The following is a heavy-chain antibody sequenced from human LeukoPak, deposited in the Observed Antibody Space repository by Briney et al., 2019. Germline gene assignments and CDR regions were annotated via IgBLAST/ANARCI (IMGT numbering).Heavy chain of an antibody. CDR3: AKEGAWGNWYFDL. Sequence: GGSLRLSCAASGFTFSSHGMHWVRQAPGKGLEWVAVIGSDGHTKYYADSVRGRFTTSRENSDNTLYLEMSSLRDEDTAVYYCAKEGAWGNWYFDLWGRGTLVTVSS. V-gene: IGHV3-30*18. J-gene: IGHJ2*01. CDR1: GFTFSSHG. D-gene: IGHD3-16*01. CDR2: IGSDGHTK.